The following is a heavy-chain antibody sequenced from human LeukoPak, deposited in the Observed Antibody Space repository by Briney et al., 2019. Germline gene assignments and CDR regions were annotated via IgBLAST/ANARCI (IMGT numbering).Heavy chain of an antibody. CDR3: ATLTGGRCSRTSCPYDY. V-gene: IGHV3-48*03. J-gene: IGHJ4*02. D-gene: IGHD2-2*01. CDR2: INPDSGETI. CDR1: GFTFSSLE. Sequence: GGTLRLSCTVSGFTFSSLEMNWVRQAPGKGLEWLAYINPDSGETIYYADSVEGRFTISRDNAKNSLYLQMNSLRVEDTATYYCATLTGGRCSRTSCPYDYWGQGTLVTVSS.